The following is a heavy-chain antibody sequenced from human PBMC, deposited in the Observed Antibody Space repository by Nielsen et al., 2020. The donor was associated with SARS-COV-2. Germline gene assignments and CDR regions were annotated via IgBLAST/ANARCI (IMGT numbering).Heavy chain of an antibody. CDR1: GGSISSDY. CDR2: IYYSGST. CDR3: ARGNLVVVPSPILELGPIYFYFYLDV. J-gene: IGHJ6*03. V-gene: IGHV4-59*12. Sequence: SETLSLTCTVSGGSISSDYWTWIRQPPGKGLEWIGYIYYSGSTYYNPSLKSRVTISVDTSRNQFSLKMTAVTAADTAVYFCARGNLVVVPSPILELGPIYFYFYLDVWGKGASVTVS. D-gene: IGHD2-21*01.